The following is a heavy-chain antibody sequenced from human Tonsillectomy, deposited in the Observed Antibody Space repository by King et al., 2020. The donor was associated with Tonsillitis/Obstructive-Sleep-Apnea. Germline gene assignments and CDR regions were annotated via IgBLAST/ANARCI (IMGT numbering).Heavy chain of an antibody. J-gene: IGHJ4*02. V-gene: IGHV1-46*01. Sequence: VQLVESGTEVKKPGASVKVSCKASGYTFTSYYMHWLRQAPGQGLEWMGIINPIGGSTDYAQQFQGRVTMTRDTSTSTVYMELSSLRAEDTAVYYCARPFAGYSYGRLDYWGQGTLVTVSS. CDR2: INPIGGST. CDR1: GYTFTSYY. D-gene: IGHD5-18*01. CDR3: ARPFAGYSYGRLDY.